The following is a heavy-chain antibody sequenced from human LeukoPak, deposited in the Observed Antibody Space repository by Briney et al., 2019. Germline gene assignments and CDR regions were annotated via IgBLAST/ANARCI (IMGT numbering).Heavy chain of an antibody. CDR3: ATAWAMVRGVITIFDY. CDR1: GYTLTELS. D-gene: IGHD3-10*01. V-gene: IGHV1-24*01. J-gene: IGHJ4*02. CDR2: FDPEDGET. Sequence: GASVKVSCKVSGYTLTELSMHWVRQAPGKGLEWMGGFDPEDGETIYAQKFQGRVTMTEDTSTDTAYMELSSLRSEDTAVYYCATAWAMVRGVITIFDYWGQGTLVTVSS.